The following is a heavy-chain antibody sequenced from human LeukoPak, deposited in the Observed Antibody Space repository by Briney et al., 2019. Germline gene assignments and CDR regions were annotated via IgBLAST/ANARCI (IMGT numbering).Heavy chain of an antibody. D-gene: IGHD2-15*01. V-gene: IGHV5-51*01. J-gene: IGHJ4*02. CDR2: FSPGDSDT. Sequence: GESLKISCKGSGYSFTSYWIGWVRQIPEKGLEWLEIFSPGDSDTRYSPSFQGQVTISADKSIGTAYLQWSRLKAWDSAMYYCASRPVVGAVLLYKPRNSEVNWGEG. CDR1: GYSFTSYW. CDR3: ASRPVVGAVLLYKPRNSEVN.